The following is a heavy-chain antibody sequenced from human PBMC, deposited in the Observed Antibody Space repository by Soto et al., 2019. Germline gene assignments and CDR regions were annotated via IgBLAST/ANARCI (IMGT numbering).Heavy chain of an antibody. J-gene: IGHJ4*02. CDR3: AKDRVTMVRGVIGGFDY. Sequence: XVSLRLSCAASGFTFSSYGMHWVRQAPGKGLEWVAVISYDGSNKYYADSVKGRFTISRDNSKNTLYLQMNSLRAEDTAVYYCAKDRVTMVRGVIGGFDYWGQGTLVTVSS. CDR1: GFTFSSYG. D-gene: IGHD3-10*01. V-gene: IGHV3-30*18. CDR2: ISYDGSNK.